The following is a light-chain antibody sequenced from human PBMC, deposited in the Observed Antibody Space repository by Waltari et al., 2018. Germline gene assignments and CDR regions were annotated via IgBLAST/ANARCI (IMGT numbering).Light chain of an antibody. J-gene: IGLJ2*01. CDR3: LLSYDDARGV. CDR2: DKS. CDR1: TGPVTSGHY. V-gene: IGLV7-46*01. Sequence: QAVVTQEPSLTVSPGGTVTLTCGTTTGPVTSGHYPYWFQQKPGQAPRTLIFDKSHRQSWTPARFSGSLRGGKAALTLSGAQPEDAAIYYCLLSYDDARGVFGGGTTLTVL.